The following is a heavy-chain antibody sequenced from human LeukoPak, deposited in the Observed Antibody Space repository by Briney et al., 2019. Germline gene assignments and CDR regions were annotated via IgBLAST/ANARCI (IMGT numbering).Heavy chain of an antibody. V-gene: IGHV3-30*02. Sequence: GGSLRLSCAASGFTFSSYAMHWVRQAPGKGLEWVAFIRYDGSNKYYADSVKGRFTISRDNSKNTLYLQMNSLRAEDTAVYYCASLPDYYDSSGHTTVDYWGQGTLVTVSS. J-gene: IGHJ4*02. CDR1: GFTFSSYA. CDR3: ASLPDYYDSSGHTTVDY. CDR2: IRYDGSNK. D-gene: IGHD3-22*01.